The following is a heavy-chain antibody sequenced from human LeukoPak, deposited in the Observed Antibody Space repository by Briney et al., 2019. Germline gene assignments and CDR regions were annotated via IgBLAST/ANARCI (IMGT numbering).Heavy chain of an antibody. D-gene: IGHD3-10*01. J-gene: IGHJ6*03. CDR2: ISSSSSTI. CDR3: ARSYPPTYYYGSGSYYYYYMDV. Sequence: PSETLSLTCTVSGGSISSYYWSWVRQAPGKGLEWVSYISSSSSTIYYADSVKGRFTISRDNAKNSLYLQMNSLRAEDTAVYYCARSYPPTYYYGSGSYYYYYMDVWGKGTTVTVSS. CDR1: GGSISSYY. V-gene: IGHV3-48*01.